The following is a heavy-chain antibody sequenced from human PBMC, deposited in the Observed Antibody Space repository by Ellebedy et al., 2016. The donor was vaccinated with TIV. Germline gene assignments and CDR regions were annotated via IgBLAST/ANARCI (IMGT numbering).Heavy chain of an antibody. CDR3: ARGGPRGWLLHWFDP. CDR2: INHSGST. J-gene: IGHJ5*02. V-gene: IGHV4-34*01. CDR1: GGSFSGYY. Sequence: SETLSLTCAVYGGSFSGYYWSWIRQPPGKGLEWIGEINHSGSTNYNPSLKSRVTISVDTSKNQFSLKLSSVTAADTAVYYCARGGPRGWLLHWFDPWGQGTLVTVSS. D-gene: IGHD3-22*01.